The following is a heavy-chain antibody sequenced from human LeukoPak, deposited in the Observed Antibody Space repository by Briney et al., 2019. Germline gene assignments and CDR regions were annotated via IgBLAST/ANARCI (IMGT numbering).Heavy chain of an antibody. Sequence: GGSLRLSCAASGFTFSSYAMTWARQAPGKGLGRVSAIIGSGGSTYYADSVKGRFTISRDNSKNTLYLQMNSLRAEDTAVYYCAKSKLGYCSSTSCLSDYWGQGTLVTVSS. CDR3: AKSKLGYCSSTSCLSDY. CDR2: IIGSGGST. CDR1: GFTFSSYA. J-gene: IGHJ4*02. V-gene: IGHV3-23*01. D-gene: IGHD2-2*01.